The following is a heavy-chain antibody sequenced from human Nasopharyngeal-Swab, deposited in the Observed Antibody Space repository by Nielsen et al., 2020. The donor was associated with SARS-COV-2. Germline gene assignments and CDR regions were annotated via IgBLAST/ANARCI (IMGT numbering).Heavy chain of an antibody. CDR1: GFTFSSYA. Sequence: GGSLRFSCAASGFTFSSYAMSWVRQAPGKGLEWVSAISGSGGSTYYADSVKGRFTISRDNSKNTLYLQMNSLRAEDTAVYYCAKGGSAEWLAFSYYGMDVWGQGTTVTVSS. V-gene: IGHV3-23*01. D-gene: IGHD6-19*01. J-gene: IGHJ6*02. CDR3: AKGGSAEWLAFSYYGMDV. CDR2: ISGSGGST.